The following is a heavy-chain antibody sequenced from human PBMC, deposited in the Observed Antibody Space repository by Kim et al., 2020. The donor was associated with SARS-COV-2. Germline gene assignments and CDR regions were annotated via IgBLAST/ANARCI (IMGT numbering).Heavy chain of an antibody. CDR2: QSGTT. V-gene: IGHV4-34*01. J-gene: IGHJ5*02. CDR3: ARVRRDP. Sequence: QSGTTNSDPTPKSRVTRSVDTSKHQFSLKLSSVTAADTAVYYCARVRRDPWGHGTLVTVSS.